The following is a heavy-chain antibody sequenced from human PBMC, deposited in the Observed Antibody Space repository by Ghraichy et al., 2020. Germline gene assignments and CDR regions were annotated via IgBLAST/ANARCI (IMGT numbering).Heavy chain of an antibody. D-gene: IGHD2-15*01. CDR3: AKGGDCSGGSCYWYFAL. Sequence: LSLTCAASGFTFSSYSMSWVRQAPGKGLEWVSAISGSGGSTYYADSVKGRFTISRDNSKHTLYLQMHSLRAEDTAVYYCAKGGDCSGGSCYWYFALWGRGTMVTVSS. CDR2: ISGSGGST. CDR1: GFTFSSYS. J-gene: IGHJ2*01. V-gene: IGHV3-23*01.